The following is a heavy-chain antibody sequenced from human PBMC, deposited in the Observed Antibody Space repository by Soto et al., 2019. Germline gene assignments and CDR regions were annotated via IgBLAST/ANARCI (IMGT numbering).Heavy chain of an antibody. Sequence: QVQLQESGPGLVKPSQTLSLTCSVSGGPITSGDYFWTWIRQAPGKGLEWIGYISYSGRTYHNPSLKSRVLISLDTSKNQFSLKLSSVAAADTAVYYCARGGVGRFLDWLFDYWGQGTQVTVSS. CDR1: GGPITSGDYF. CDR3: ARGGVGRFLDWLFDY. J-gene: IGHJ4*02. CDR2: ISYSGRT. D-gene: IGHD3-3*01. V-gene: IGHV4-30-4*01.